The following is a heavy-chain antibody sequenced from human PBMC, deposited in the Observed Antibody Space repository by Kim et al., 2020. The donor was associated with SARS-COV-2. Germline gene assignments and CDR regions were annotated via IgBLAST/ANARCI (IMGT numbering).Heavy chain of an antibody. V-gene: IGHV1-2*06. Sequence: ASVKVSCKASGYTFTGYYMHWVRQAPGQGLEWMGRINPNSGGTNYAQKFRGRVTLTRDTSISTAYMELSRLRSDDTAVYHCARGGGTAMEQYFYYYSDMDVWGQGTTVTVSS. CDR3: ARGGGTAMEQYFYYYSDMDV. CDR1: GYTFTGYY. J-gene: IGHJ6*02. CDR2: INPNSGGT. D-gene: IGHD5-18*01.